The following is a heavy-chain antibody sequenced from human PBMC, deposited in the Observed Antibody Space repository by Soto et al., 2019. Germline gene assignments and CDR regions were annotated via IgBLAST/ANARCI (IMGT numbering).Heavy chain of an antibody. CDR1: GFTFDDYA. V-gene: IGHV3-9*01. D-gene: IGHD2-2*02. J-gene: IGHJ4*02. CDR2: ISWNSGSI. Sequence: EVQLVESGGGLVQPGRSLRLSCAASGFTFDDYAMHWVRQAPGKGLEWVSGISWNSGSIGYADSVKGRFTISRDNAKNSLYLQMNSLRAEDTALYYCAKDMGGSSTSCYTGFDYWGQGTLVTVSS. CDR3: AKDMGGSSTSCYTGFDY.